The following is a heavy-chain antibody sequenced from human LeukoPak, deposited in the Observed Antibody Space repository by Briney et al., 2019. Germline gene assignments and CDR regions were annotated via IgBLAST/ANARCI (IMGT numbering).Heavy chain of an antibody. CDR2: MYSRGDT. D-gene: IGHD6-13*01. V-gene: IGHV3-53*01. CDR3: ARDAPQVPAAGVLAS. CDR1: GFTVSDNY. Sequence: GESLRLSCVASGFTVSDNYMSWVRQRPRPGLEWVSVMYSRGDTYYANSVKGRFTFSRDISKNTLYLQMDGLRNEDTAMYYCARDAPQVPAAGVLASWGQGTLVIVSS. J-gene: IGHJ5*02.